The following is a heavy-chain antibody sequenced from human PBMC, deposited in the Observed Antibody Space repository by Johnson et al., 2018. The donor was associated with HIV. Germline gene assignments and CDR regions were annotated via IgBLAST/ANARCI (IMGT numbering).Heavy chain of an antibody. CDR2: REYEGRKK. J-gene: IGHJ3*02. CDR3: ARDSGKWSGVRFAFYI. D-gene: IGHD3-10*01. CDR1: GGRGRKEE. V-gene: IGHV3-30*03. Sequence: VQLVESGGGVVQPGRSLRLSWAAAGGRGRKEEREGGRKGTGKGREGGGGREYEGRKKYYADSVKGRFTISRDNSKNTLYLQMSSLRAEDTAIDYCARDSGKWSGVRFAFYI.